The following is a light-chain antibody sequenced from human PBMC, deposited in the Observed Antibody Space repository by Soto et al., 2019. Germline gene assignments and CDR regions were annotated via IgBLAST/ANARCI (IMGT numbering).Light chain of an antibody. CDR1: QSISSY. J-gene: IGKJ2*01. Sequence: DIQMTHSPSSLSTSVGDRVTITCRASQSISSYLHWYQQKPGKAPKLLIYAASSLQSGVPSRFSGSGSETEFTLTISSLQPEDFAAYYCQQSYSTPRTFGQGTKLEIK. V-gene: IGKV1-39*01. CDR2: AAS. CDR3: QQSYSTPRT.